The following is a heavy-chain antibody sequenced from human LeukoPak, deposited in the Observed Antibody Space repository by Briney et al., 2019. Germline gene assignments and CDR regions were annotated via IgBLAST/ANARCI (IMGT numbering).Heavy chain of an antibody. CDR2: IRVYNGDT. J-gene: IGHJ4*02. V-gene: IGHV1-18*01. Sequence: ASVKVSCKASGYTFTSYGISWVRQAPGQGLEWMGWIRVYNGDTNYAQKLQGRVTMTRDTSTSTVYMELSSLRSEDTAVYYCAVAVAFWWGQGTLVTVSS. D-gene: IGHD6-19*01. CDR1: GYTFTSYG. CDR3: AVAVAFW.